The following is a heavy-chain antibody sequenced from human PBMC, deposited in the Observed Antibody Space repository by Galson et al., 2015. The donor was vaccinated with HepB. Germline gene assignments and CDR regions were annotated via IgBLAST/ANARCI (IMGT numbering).Heavy chain of an antibody. Sequence: GSLRLSCAASGFTFSSYGMHWVRQAPGKGLEWVAFIRYDGSNKYYADSVKGRFTISRDNSKNTLYLQMNSLRAEDTAVYNCASDREHCSSASCNMGGNDYWCQGTLVTVSS. CDR3: ASDREHCSSASCNMGGNDY. CDR2: IRYDGSNK. D-gene: IGHD2-2*01. CDR1: GFTFSSYG. J-gene: IGHJ4*02. V-gene: IGHV3-30*02.